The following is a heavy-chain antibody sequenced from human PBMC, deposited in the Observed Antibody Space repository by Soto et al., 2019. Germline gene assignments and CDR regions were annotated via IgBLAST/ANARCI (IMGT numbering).Heavy chain of an antibody. CDR2: ISAYNGNT. CDR1: GYTFTSYG. J-gene: IGHJ4*02. Sequence: ASVKVSCKASGYTFTSYGISWVRQAPGQGLEWMGWISAYNGNTNYAQKLRGRVTMTTDTSTSTAYMELRSLRSDDTAVYYCARMGAGYSSGWSIYWGQGTLVTVSS. D-gene: IGHD6-19*01. CDR3: ARMGAGYSSGWSIY. V-gene: IGHV1-18*01.